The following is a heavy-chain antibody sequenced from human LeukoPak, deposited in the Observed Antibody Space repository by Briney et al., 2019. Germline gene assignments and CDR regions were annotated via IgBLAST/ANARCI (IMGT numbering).Heavy chain of an antibody. CDR3: AKGGQGFDY. CDR1: GFIFSSYG. V-gene: IGHV3-30*02. Sequence: PGGSLRLSCAASGFIFSSYGMHWVRQAPGKGLEWVAFIRNDGSNKNYADSVKGRFTISRDNSKNTLSLQMNSLRAEDTAVYHCAKGGQGFDYWGQGTLVTVSS. J-gene: IGHJ4*02. CDR2: IRNDGSNK.